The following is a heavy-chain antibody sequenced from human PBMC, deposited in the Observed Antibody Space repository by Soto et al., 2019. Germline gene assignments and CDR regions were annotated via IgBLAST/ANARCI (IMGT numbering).Heavy chain of an antibody. J-gene: IGHJ6*02. CDR1: GFTFSSYG. Sequence: GGSLRLSCAASGFTFSSYGMHWVRQAPGKGLEWVAVIWYDGSNKYYADSVKGRFTISRDNSKNTLYLQMNSLRAEDTAVYYCARDKYCSSTSCLGYGMDVWGQGTTVTVSS. D-gene: IGHD2-2*01. CDR2: IWYDGSNK. CDR3: ARDKYCSSTSCLGYGMDV. V-gene: IGHV3-33*01.